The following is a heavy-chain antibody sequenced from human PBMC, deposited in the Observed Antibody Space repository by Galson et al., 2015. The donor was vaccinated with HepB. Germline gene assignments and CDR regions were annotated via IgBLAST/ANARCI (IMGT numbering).Heavy chain of an antibody. CDR2: IRYDGSNK. CDR3: AKAAQRWLQFDYGMDV. J-gene: IGHJ6*02. Sequence: SLRLSCAASGFTFSSYGMHWVRQAPGKGLEWVAFIRYDGSNKYYADSVKGRFTISRDNSKNTLYLQMNSLRAEDTAVYYCAKAAQRWLQFDYGMDVWGQGTTVTVSS. CDR1: GFTFSSYG. D-gene: IGHD5-24*01. V-gene: IGHV3-30*02.